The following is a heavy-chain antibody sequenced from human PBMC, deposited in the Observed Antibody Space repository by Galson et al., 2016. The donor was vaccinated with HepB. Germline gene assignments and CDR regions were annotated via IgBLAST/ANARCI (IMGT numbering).Heavy chain of an antibody. J-gene: IGHJ4*02. CDR1: GFTFSSYW. Sequence: SLRLSCAASGFTFSSYWMSWVRQAPGKGLEWVANINQEGSGKNYVESVKGRFTISRDNAKNSLYLQMNSLRAEDTAVYYCARGTPSILAYWGQGTLVTVSS. V-gene: IGHV3-7*01. CDR2: INQEGSGK. D-gene: IGHD2-2*01. CDR3: ARGTPSILAY.